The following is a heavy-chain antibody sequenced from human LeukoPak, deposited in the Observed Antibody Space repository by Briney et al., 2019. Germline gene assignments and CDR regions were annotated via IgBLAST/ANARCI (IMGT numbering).Heavy chain of an antibody. Sequence: PGGSLRLSCAASGFTFSSYAMSWVRQAPGKGLEWVSAISGSGGSTYYADSVKGRFTISRDNSKDTLYLQMNTLRPEDTAVYYCAKALGGSGSYYNANWGQGTLVTVSS. D-gene: IGHD3-10*01. CDR1: GFTFSSYA. J-gene: IGHJ4*02. V-gene: IGHV3-23*01. CDR2: ISGSGGST. CDR3: AKALGGSGSYYNAN.